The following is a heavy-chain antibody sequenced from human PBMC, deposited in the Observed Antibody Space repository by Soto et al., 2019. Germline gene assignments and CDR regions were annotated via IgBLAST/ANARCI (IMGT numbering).Heavy chain of an antibody. V-gene: IGHV1-18*04. CDR1: TETFNNYG. D-gene: IGHD1-1*01. Sequence: GASVKVSCKASTETFNNYGIAWVVQSPLRRLEWMGCISTYNGNTNTYHKKRFQGRFTMTSDSASNTAYMELRSLTPDDTAVYYCARGGQKNVYTSIGPWGQGTLVTVSS. J-gene: IGHJ5*02. CDR2: ISTYNGNT. CDR3: ARGGQKNVYTSIGP.